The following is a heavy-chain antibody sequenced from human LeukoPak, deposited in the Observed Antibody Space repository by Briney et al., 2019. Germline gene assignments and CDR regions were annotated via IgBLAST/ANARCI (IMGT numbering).Heavy chain of an antibody. CDR3: ALVVTLDY. D-gene: IGHD2-2*01. CDR1: GYTFTANS. Sequence: GASVKVSCKASGYTFTANSIHWVRQAPGQGLEWMGRINPNSGVTTYAQKFQGRVTMTRDTSISTAYMELSSLTSDDTAVYYCALVVTLDYWGQGTLVIVSS. V-gene: IGHV1-2*06. J-gene: IGHJ4*02. CDR2: INPNSGVT.